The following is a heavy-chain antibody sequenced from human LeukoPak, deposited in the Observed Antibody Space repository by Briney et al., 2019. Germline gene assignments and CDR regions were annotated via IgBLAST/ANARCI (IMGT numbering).Heavy chain of an antibody. J-gene: IGHJ6*02. V-gene: IGHV3-15*07. CDR2: IKSKTDGGTT. CDR1: GFTISNAW. CDR3: TTGGSPHYYYYGMDV. Sequence: PGGSLRLSCAASGFTISNAWMNWVRQAPGKGLEWVGRIKSKTDGGTTDYAAPAKGRFTISRDDSKNTLYLQMNSLKTEDTAIYYCTTGGSPHYYYYGMDVWGQGTTVTVSS. D-gene: IGHD5-12*01.